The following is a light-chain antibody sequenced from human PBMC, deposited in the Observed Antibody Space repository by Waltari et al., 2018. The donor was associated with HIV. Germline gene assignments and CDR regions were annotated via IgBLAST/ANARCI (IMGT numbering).Light chain of an antibody. CDR2: RTN. CDR3: AAWDDSLSGVV. V-gene: IGLV1-47*01. J-gene: IGLJ2*01. Sequence: QSVLTQPPSASGTPGQRVTISCSGSSSTIGSNYVYWYQQPPGTAPKLLIYRTNQRPSGVPDRFSGSKAGTSASLAISGLRSEDEGDYSCAAWDDSLSGVVFGGGTKLTVL. CDR1: SSTIGSNY.